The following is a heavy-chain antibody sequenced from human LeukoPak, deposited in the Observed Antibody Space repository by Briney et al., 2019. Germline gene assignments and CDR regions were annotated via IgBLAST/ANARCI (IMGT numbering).Heavy chain of an antibody. Sequence: QPGGSLRLSCAASGFTFSSHWMTWVRQAPGKGLEWVANIKHDGSERYYVGSVQGRFTISRDNAKNSLYPQMNSLRAEDTAVYYCAVYNWNSKRDLDYWGQGTLVTVSS. CDR1: GFTFSSHW. CDR3: AVYNWNSKRDLDY. CDR2: IKHDGSER. J-gene: IGHJ4*02. V-gene: IGHV3-7*05. D-gene: IGHD1-7*01.